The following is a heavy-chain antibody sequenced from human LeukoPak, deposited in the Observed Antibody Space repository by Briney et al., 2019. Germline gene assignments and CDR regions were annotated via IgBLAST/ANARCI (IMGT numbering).Heavy chain of an antibody. J-gene: IGHJ6*02. CDR1: GGSISSGGYY. Sequence: PSETLSLTCTVSGGSISSGGYYWSWIRQHPGKGLEWIGYIYYSGSTYYNPSLKSRVTISVDTSKNQFSLKLSSVTAADTAVYYCAKEGYCSGGSCDRGLYYYGMDVWGQGTTVTVSS. CDR3: AKEGYCSGGSCDRGLYYYGMDV. D-gene: IGHD2-15*01. CDR2: IYYSGST. V-gene: IGHV4-31*03.